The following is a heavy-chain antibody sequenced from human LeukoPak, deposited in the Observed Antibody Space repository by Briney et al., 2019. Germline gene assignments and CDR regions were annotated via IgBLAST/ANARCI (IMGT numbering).Heavy chain of an antibody. Sequence: QSGGSLRLSCAASGFTFSNYGLHWVRQAPGKGLEWLAVMWFDGSHKYYADSVKGRFTISRDNSKRMLYLQMNSLRAEDTAVYYCARDITGDPPPYYFDYWGQGSLVTVSS. CDR1: GFTFSNYG. CDR3: ARDITGDPPPYYFDY. V-gene: IGHV3-33*01. J-gene: IGHJ4*02. CDR2: MWFDGSHK. D-gene: IGHD7-27*01.